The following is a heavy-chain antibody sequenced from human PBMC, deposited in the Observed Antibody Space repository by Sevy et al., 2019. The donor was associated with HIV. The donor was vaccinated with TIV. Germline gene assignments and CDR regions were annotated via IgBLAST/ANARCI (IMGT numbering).Heavy chain of an antibody. CDR2: IHSADTT. D-gene: IGHD5-18*01. CDR3: ARGKSGYGYALNY. J-gene: IGHJ4*02. V-gene: IGHV3-66*01. CDR1: GFTVNSNY. Sequence: GGSLRLSCAASGFTVNSNYMTWVRQAPGKGLEGVSVIHSADTTSHADSVKDRFTISRDNFKNTLYLHMSSLRAEDTAVYYCARGKSGYGYALNYWGQGTLVTVSS.